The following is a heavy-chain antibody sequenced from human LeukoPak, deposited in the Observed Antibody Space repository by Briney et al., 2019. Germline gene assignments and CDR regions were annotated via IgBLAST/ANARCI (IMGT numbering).Heavy chain of an antibody. D-gene: IGHD2-2*01. Sequence: ASVKVSCKASGYTFTGYAIHWVRQAPGQRLEWMGWINAGNGNTQYSQKFQGRVTITRDTSATTAYMELSSLRSEDTAVYYCAKAGALPAANSNFDYWGQGTLVTVSS. J-gene: IGHJ4*02. CDR2: INAGNGNT. CDR1: GYTFTGYA. CDR3: AKAGALPAANSNFDY. V-gene: IGHV1-3*01.